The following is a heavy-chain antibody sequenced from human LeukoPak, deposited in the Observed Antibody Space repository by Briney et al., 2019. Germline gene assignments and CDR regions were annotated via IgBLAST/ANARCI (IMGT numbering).Heavy chain of an antibody. Sequence: GGSLRLSCAASGFTFSSYWMSWVRQAPGKGLEWVAYIKQDGGEKYYVDSVKGRFTISRDNAKDSLYLQMNSLRAEDTAAYYCAKDPYSDFWSGYNDYWGQGTLVTVSS. J-gene: IGHJ4*02. CDR2: IKQDGGEK. CDR3: AKDPYSDFWSGYNDY. D-gene: IGHD3-3*01. CDR1: GFTFSSYW. V-gene: IGHV3-7*01.